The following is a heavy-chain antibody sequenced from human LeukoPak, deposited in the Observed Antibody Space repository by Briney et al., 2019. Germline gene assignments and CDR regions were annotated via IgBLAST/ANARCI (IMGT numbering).Heavy chain of an antibody. D-gene: IGHD6-19*01. Sequence: PGGSLRLSCAASGFTFSSYAMSWVRQAPGKGLEWVAVISYDGGNKYYAESVKGRFTISRDNSKNTLYLQMNSLRAEDTAIYYCGGGWYFFDYWGQGTLVTVSS. CDR3: GGGWYFFDY. J-gene: IGHJ4*02. V-gene: IGHV3-30*03. CDR2: ISYDGGNK. CDR1: GFTFSSYA.